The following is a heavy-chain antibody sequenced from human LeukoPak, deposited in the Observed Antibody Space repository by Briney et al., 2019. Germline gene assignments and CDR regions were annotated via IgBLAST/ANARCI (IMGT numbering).Heavy chain of an antibody. CDR2: IYYSGST. CDR1: GGSISSSSYF. Sequence: SETLSLTCTVSGGSISSSSYFWGWIRQPPGKGLEWIGSIYYSGSTYYNPSLKSRVTISADTSKNQFSLKLSSVTAADTAVYYCAREKYYYDSSGYYYYYYMDVWGKGTTVTVSS. CDR3: AREKYYYDSSGYYYYYYMDV. D-gene: IGHD3-22*01. V-gene: IGHV4-39*07. J-gene: IGHJ6*03.